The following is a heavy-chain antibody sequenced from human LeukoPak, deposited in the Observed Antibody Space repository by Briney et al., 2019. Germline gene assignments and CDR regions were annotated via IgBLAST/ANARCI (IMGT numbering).Heavy chain of an antibody. Sequence: SQTLSLTCTVSGGSISSGSYSWNWIRQPAGKGLEWIGRIYTSGSTNYNPSLKSRVTISVDTSKNQFSLKLSSVTAADTAVYYCARALYQSIADDWGQGTLVTVSS. CDR1: GGSISSGSYS. V-gene: IGHV4-61*02. CDR3: ARALYQSIADD. D-gene: IGHD6-6*01. CDR2: IYTSGST. J-gene: IGHJ4*02.